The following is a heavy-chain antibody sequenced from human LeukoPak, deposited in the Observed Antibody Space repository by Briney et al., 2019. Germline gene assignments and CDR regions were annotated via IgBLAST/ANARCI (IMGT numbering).Heavy chain of an antibody. Sequence: GRSLRLSCAASGFSLSNYWMSWVRQAPGKGLEWVANINQDGSDKYYVDSVMGRFTISKDNAKNSVYLQMNSLRPEDTAIYYCAWYGVTHGLDVWGQGTTVTVSS. CDR1: GFSLSNYW. CDR3: AWYGVTHGLDV. D-gene: IGHD3-10*01. V-gene: IGHV3-7*01. CDR2: INQDGSDK. J-gene: IGHJ6*02.